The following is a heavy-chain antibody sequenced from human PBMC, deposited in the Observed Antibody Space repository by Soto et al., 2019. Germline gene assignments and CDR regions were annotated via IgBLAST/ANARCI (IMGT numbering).Heavy chain of an antibody. J-gene: IGHJ3*02. CDR3: ARDRISDYDFWSGAHRRGFDI. CDR1: GFTFSSYG. CDR2: IWYDGSNK. D-gene: IGHD3-3*01. Sequence: QVQLVESGGGVVQPGRSLRLSCAASGFTFSSYGMHWVRQAPGKGLEWVAVIWYDGSNKYYADSVKGRFTISRDNSKNTLYLQMNSLRAEDTAVDYCARDRISDYDFWSGAHRRGFDIWGQGTMVTVSS. V-gene: IGHV3-33*01.